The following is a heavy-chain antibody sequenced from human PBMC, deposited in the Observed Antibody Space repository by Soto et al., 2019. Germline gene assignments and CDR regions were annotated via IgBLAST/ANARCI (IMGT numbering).Heavy chain of an antibody. CDR2: IYSGGTT. CDR1: GFTVSTNY. CDR3: ARGGVRRAFDI. Sequence: GGSLRLSCAASGFTVSTNYMNWIRQAPGKGLEWVLVIYSGGTTYFADSVKGRFTISRDNSKNTLYLQMNRLRAEDTAVYYCARGGVRRAFDIWGQGTMVTVS. D-gene: IGHD3-10*01. V-gene: IGHV3-53*01. J-gene: IGHJ3*02.